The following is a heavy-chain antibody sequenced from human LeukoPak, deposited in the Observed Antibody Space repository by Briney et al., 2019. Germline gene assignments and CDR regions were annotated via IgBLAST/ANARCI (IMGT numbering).Heavy chain of an antibody. J-gene: IGHJ4*02. D-gene: IGHD3-16*01. CDR1: GGSISSSNW. V-gene: IGHV4-4*02. CDR2: IYHSGST. CDR3: ARDSSPTYDYVWGSYYFDY. Sequence: SGTLSLTCAVSGGSISSSNWWSWVRQPPGKGLEWIGEIYHSGSTNYNPSLKSRVTISVDTSKNQFSLKLSSVTAADTAVYYCARDSSPTYDYVWGSYYFDYWGQGTLVTVSS.